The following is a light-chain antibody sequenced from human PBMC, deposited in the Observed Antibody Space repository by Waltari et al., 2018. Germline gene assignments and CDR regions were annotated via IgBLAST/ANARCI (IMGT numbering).Light chain of an antibody. J-gene: IGLJ2*01. CDR3: CSYTRSGSLV. CDR1: SRAVGGYNF. Sequence: QSALTQPASASGSPGQSINISCTGTSRAVGGYNFFSWYQRLPGKAPKLIIYDVGNRPSGVSNRFSGSKSGNTASLIISGLQADDEADYYCCSYTRSGSLVFGGGTKLTVL. V-gene: IGLV2-14*03. CDR2: DVG.